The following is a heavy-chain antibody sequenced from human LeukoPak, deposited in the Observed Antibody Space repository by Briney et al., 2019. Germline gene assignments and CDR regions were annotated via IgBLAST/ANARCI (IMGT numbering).Heavy chain of an antibody. Sequence: ASVNVSCKASGGTFSSYAISWVRQATGQGLEWMGWMNPNSGNTGYAQKFQGRVTMTRNTSISTAYMELSSLRSEDTAVYYCAREDDSSGFDWGQGTLVTVSS. CDR3: AREDDSSGFD. D-gene: IGHD3-22*01. J-gene: IGHJ4*02. CDR1: GGTFSSYA. V-gene: IGHV1-8*02. CDR2: MNPNSGNT.